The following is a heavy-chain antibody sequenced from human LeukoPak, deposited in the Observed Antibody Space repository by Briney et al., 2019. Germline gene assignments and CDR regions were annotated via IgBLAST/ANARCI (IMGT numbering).Heavy chain of an antibody. CDR1: GFTFSSYW. J-gene: IGHJ4*02. D-gene: IGHD3-16*01. Sequence: GGSLRLSCAASGFTFSSYWMSWVRQAPGKGLEWVANISPDGSDKYYVDSVKGRFTISRDNAKDSLFLQMNSLRVDDTAMYFCTRVGVGGYWGQGTLVTVSS. V-gene: IGHV3-7*01. CDR2: ISPDGSDK. CDR3: TRVGVGGY.